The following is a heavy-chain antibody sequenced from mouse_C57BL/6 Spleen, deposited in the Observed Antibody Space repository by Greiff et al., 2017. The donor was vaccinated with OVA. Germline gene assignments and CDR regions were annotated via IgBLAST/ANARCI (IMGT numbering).Heavy chain of an antibody. CDR2: ISYDGSN. J-gene: IGHJ4*01. Sequence: EVKLVESGPGLVKPSQSLSLTCSVTGYSITSGYYWNWIRQFPGNKLEWMGYISYDGSNNYNPSLKNRISITRDTSKNQFFLKLNSVTTEDTATYYCARGGDYDAVDYWGQGTSVTVSS. V-gene: IGHV3-6*01. CDR1: GYSITSGYY. CDR3: ARGGDYDAVDY. D-gene: IGHD2-4*01.